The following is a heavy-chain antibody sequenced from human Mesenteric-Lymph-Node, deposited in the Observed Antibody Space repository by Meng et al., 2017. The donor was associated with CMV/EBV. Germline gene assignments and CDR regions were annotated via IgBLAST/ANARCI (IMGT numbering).Heavy chain of an antibody. CDR2: INPNSGGT. D-gene: IGHD3-3*01. CDR3: ARDLGLRFLEWLADY. V-gene: IGHV1-2*02. Sequence: ASVKVSCKASGYTFTGYYMQWVRQAPGQGLEWMGWINPNSGGTNYAQTFQGRVTMTRDTSMSTAYMELSRLRSDDTAVYYCARDLGLRFLEWLADYWGQGTLVTVSS. CDR1: GYTFTGYY. J-gene: IGHJ4*02.